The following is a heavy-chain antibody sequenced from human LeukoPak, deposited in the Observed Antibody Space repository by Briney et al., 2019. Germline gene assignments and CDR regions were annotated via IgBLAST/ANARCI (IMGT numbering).Heavy chain of an antibody. CDR2: IIPIFGTA. D-gene: IGHD3-10*01. J-gene: IGHJ5*02. CDR1: GGTSSSYA. V-gene: IGHV1-69*13. CDR3: ARVGLLWFGELFRYNWFDP. Sequence: SVTVSCKASGGTSSSYAISWVRQAPGQGLEWMGGIIPIFGTANYAQKFQGRVTITADESTSTAYMELSSLRSEDTAVYYCARVGLLWFGELFRYNWFDPWGQGTLVTVSS.